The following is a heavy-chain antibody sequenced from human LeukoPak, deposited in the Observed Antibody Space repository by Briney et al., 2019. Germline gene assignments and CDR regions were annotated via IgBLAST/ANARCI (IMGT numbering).Heavy chain of an antibody. CDR3: ASGIAAAGRPVDYYYGMDV. Sequence: ASVKVSRKASGYTFTGYYMHWVRQAPGQGLEWMGWINPNSGGTNYAQKFQGRVTMTRDTSISTAYMELSRLRSDDTAVYYCASGIAAAGRPVDYYYGMDVWGQGTTVTVSS. CDR1: GYTFTGYY. CDR2: INPNSGGT. J-gene: IGHJ6*02. D-gene: IGHD6-13*01. V-gene: IGHV1-2*02.